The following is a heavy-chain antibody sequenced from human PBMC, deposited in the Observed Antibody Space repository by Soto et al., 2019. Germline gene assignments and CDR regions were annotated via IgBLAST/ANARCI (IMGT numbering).Heavy chain of an antibody. CDR2: FSLSGDT. J-gene: IGHJ6*04. D-gene: IGHD6-25*01. Sequence: SGTLSLTCAVSGDSIRTFYWNWFRQPAGGGLEWIGRFSLSGDTDYNPSLRSRLTMSFDTSKSQFSLSLTSVTAADTAAYYCAREVKQRLGYYYIGLDVWGKGTTVTVSS. CDR1: GDSIRTFY. CDR3: AREVKQRLGYYYIGLDV. V-gene: IGHV4-4*07.